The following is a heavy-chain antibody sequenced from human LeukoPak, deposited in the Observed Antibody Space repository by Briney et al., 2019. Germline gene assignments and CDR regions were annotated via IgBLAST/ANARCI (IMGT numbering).Heavy chain of an antibody. CDR2: IYYSGST. D-gene: IGHD6-13*01. Sequence: SETLSLTCTVSGGSISSYYWSWIRQPPGKGLGWIGYIYYSGSTNYNPSLKSRVTISVDTSKNQFSLKLSSVTAADTAVYYCAREIAAAGTGIDYWGQGTLVTVSP. J-gene: IGHJ4*02. V-gene: IGHV4-59*12. CDR1: GGSISSYY. CDR3: AREIAAAGTGIDY.